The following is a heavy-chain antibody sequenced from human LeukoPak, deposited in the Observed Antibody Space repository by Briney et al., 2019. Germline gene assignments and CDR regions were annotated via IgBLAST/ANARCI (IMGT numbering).Heavy chain of an antibody. CDR3: AKAYYGSGDFPYYFDY. V-gene: IGHV3-23*01. J-gene: IGHJ4*02. D-gene: IGHD3-10*01. CDR1: GFTFSRYD. Sequence: GGSLRLSCAASGFTFSRYDMNWVRQAPRKGLEWVSSITSSGGSTYYADSVKGRFTISRDNSKNTLYLQMNSLRAEDTAVYYCAKAYYGSGDFPYYFDYWGQGTLVTVSS. CDR2: ITSSGGST.